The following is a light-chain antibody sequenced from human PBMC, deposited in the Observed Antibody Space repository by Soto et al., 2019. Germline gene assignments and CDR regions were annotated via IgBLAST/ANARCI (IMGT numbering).Light chain of an antibody. Sequence: QSVLTQPPSVSAAPGQKVTISCSGSSSNIGNSYVSWYHQLPGTAPKLLIYETDKRTTGTPERFSGSKSGTSATLGITGLQTGDEADHYCGTWDSSLSAWVFGGGTKLTVL. CDR1: SSNIGNSY. J-gene: IGLJ3*02. CDR3: GTWDSSLSAWV. V-gene: IGLV1-51*01. CDR2: ETD.